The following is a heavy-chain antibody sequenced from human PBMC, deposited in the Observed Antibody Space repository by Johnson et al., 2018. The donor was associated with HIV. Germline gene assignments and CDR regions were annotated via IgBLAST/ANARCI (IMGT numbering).Heavy chain of an antibody. Sequence: VQLVESGGGVVQPGRSLRLSCAASGFTFSSYAMHWVRQAPGKGLEWVAVISYDGDNIYYADSVKGRFTISRDNSKNTLYLQMNSLRVADTAVYYCARPVGGSYHDAFDSWGQGTMVTVSS. V-gene: IGHV3-30-3*01. CDR1: GFTFSSYA. J-gene: IGHJ3*02. CDR3: ARPVGGSYHDAFDS. CDR2: ISYDGDNI. D-gene: IGHD1-26*01.